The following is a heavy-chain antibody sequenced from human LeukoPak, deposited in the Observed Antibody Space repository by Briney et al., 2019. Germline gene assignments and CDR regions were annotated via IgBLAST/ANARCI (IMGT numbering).Heavy chain of an antibody. Sequence: SETLSLTCTVSGGSISSYYWNWIRQPPGKGLEWIGYIYYSGSTNYNPSLKSRVTISVDTSKNQFSLKLSSVTAADTAVYYCASLAAAGKASEYFQHWGQGTLVTVSS. J-gene: IGHJ1*01. CDR1: GGSISSYY. D-gene: IGHD6-13*01. CDR2: IYYSGST. V-gene: IGHV4-59*01. CDR3: ASLAAAGKASEYFQH.